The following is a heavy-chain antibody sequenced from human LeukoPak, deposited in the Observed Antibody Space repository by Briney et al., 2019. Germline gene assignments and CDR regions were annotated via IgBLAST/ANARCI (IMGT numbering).Heavy chain of an antibody. CDR2: IYYGGTT. J-gene: IGHJ3*02. CDR3: ATPDGALSYYYDSSGPQGGAFDI. D-gene: IGHD3-22*01. V-gene: IGHV4-39*01. Sequence: SETLSLTCTVSGGSITSSGSYWGWIRQPPGEGLEWIGNIYYGGTTYFNPSLKSRVTISVDTSKNQVPLRLSSVTATDTAVYYCATPDGALSYYYDSSGPQGGAFDIWGQGTMVTVSS. CDR1: GGSITSSGSY.